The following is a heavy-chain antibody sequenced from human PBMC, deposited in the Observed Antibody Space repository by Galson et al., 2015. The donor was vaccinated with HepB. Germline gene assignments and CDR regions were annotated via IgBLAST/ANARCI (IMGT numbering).Heavy chain of an antibody. CDR1: GFTFSSYA. Sequence: SLRLSCAASGFTFSSYAMSWVRQAPGKGLEWVSAISGSGGSTYYADSVKGRFTISGDNSKNTLYLQMNSLRAEDTAVYYCAKLRLWQLVLMIDYWGQGTLVTVSS. V-gene: IGHV3-23*01. D-gene: IGHD6-13*01. CDR2: ISGSGGST. J-gene: IGHJ4*02. CDR3: AKLRLWQLVLMIDY.